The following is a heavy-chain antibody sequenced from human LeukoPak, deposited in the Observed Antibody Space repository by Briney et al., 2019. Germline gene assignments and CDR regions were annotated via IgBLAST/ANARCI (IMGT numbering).Heavy chain of an antibody. CDR3: ARDGIAVAGIYYYYGMDV. CDR1: GFTFSSYW. Sequence: AGGSLRLSCAASGFTFSSYWMHWVRQAPGKGLVWVSRINSDGSSTSYADSVKGRFTISRDNAKNTLYLQMNSLRAEDTAVYHCARDGIAVAGIYYYYGMDVWAKGPRSPSP. CDR2: INSDGSST. D-gene: IGHD6-19*01. J-gene: IGHJ6*02. V-gene: IGHV3-74*01.